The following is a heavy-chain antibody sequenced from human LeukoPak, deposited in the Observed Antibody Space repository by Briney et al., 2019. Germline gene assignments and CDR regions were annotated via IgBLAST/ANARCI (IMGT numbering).Heavy chain of an antibody. J-gene: IGHJ5*02. D-gene: IGHD6-19*01. V-gene: IGHV3-23*01. CDR2: ISGSGGST. CDR1: GFTFSSYA. CDR3: AKGGSSGWYLSNWFDP. Sequence: GGSLRLSCAASGFTFSSYAMSGVRQAPGKGREWVSAISGSGGSTHYADSVKGRFTLSRDSSKNTLYMQMNSLRADHTAVYYCAKGGSSGWYLSNWFDPWGQGTLVTVSS.